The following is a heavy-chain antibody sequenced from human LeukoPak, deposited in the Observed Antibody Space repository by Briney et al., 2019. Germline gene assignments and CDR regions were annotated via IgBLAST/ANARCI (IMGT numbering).Heavy chain of an antibody. J-gene: IGHJ4*02. CDR3: AKDLDPYYYDSSGPGIDY. CDR1: GFTFGRYR. Sequence: PGGSLRLSCAASGFTFGRYRMHWVRQAPGKGLEWVSAISGSGGSTYYADSVKGRFTISRDNSKNTLYLQMNSLRAEDTAVYYCAKDLDPYYYDSSGPGIDYWGQGTLVTVSS. CDR2: ISGSGGST. V-gene: IGHV3-23*01. D-gene: IGHD3-22*01.